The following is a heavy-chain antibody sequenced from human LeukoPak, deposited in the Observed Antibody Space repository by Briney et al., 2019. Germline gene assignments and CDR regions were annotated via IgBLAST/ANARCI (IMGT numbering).Heavy chain of an antibody. CDR3: ARGSLVDTGYMDV. J-gene: IGHJ6*03. CDR1: GFTFSSYA. V-gene: IGHV3-64*01. Sequence: PGGSLRLSCAASGFTFSSYAMHWVRQAPGKGLEYVSAISSNGGSTYYANSVKGRFTISRDNSKNTLYLQMGSLRAEDMAVYYCARGSLVDTGYMDVWGKGTTVTVSS. CDR2: ISSNGGST. D-gene: IGHD5-18*01.